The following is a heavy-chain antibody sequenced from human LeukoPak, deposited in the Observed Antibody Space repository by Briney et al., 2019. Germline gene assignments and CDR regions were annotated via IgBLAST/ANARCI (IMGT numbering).Heavy chain of an antibody. V-gene: IGHV3-9*03. D-gene: IGHD1-26*01. CDR3: AKGDSGSYSTPDAFDI. Sequence: GGSLRLSCAASGFTFDDYAMHWVRQAPGKGLEWVSGVSWNSATIGYADSVKGRFTISRDNAKNSLYLQMNSLRAEDMALYYCAKGDSGSYSTPDAFDIWGQGTMVTVSS. J-gene: IGHJ3*02. CDR1: GFTFDDYA. CDR2: VSWNSATI.